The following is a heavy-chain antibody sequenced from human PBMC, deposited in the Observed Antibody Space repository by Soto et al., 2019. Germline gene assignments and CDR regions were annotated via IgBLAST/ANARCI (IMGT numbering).Heavy chain of an antibody. J-gene: IGHJ3*02. Sequence: QVLLKESGPGLVKPSETLSLTCTVSNGSIGLFYWSWARQPPGKGLEWIGFIHYNGSTNYSPSLKSRVTISVDTSKNQISLELKSLTPADTGVYYCTREWSHAFDIWGRGTMVTASS. CDR2: IHYNGST. CDR3: TREWSHAFDI. V-gene: IGHV4-59*13. CDR1: NGSIGLFY. D-gene: IGHD1-26*01.